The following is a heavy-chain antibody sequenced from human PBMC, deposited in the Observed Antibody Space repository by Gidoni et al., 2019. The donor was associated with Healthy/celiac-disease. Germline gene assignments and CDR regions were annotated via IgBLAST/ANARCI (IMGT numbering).Heavy chain of an antibody. D-gene: IGHD3-10*01. CDR2: ISSSSSYI. Sequence: EVQLVESGGGLVKPGGSLRLSCAASGFTFSSYSMNWVSQAPGKGLEWVSSISSSSSYIYYADSVKGRFTISRDNAKNSLYLQMNSLRAEDTAVYYCAKWPHLLRITMVRGTNYYGMDVWGQGTTVTVSS. CDR1: GFTFSSYS. CDR3: AKWPHLLRITMVRGTNYYGMDV. V-gene: IGHV3-21*01. J-gene: IGHJ6*02.